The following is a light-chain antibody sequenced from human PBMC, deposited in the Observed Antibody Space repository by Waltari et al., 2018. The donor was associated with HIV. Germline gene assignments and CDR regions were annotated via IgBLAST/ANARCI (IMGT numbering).Light chain of an antibody. V-gene: IGLV1-44*01. CDR3: AAWDDSLNGVV. J-gene: IGLJ2*01. CDR2: SNN. Sequence: QSVLTPPPSASGTPGQRVTISCSGSSSNIGRYTVNWYQQLPGTAPKLLIYSNNQRPSGVPDRFAGSKSGPAASLAISGLRSEDEAEYYWAAWDDSLNGVVFGGGTKLTVL. CDR1: SSNIGRYT.